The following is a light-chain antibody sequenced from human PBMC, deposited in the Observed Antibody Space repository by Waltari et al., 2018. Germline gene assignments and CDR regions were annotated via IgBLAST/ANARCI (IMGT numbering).Light chain of an antibody. CDR2: GTS. J-gene: IGKJ3*01. Sequence: ENGVTQSPGTLSLSPGERATLSCRTSQTLNSRDLACYQHKPGQAPRLLIYGTSDRASGVPERFSGSGSGTDFTLTITRLEPEDFAVYYCQRSGGSFGPGTKVDVK. V-gene: IGKV3-20*01. CDR1: QTLNSRD. CDR3: QRSGGS.